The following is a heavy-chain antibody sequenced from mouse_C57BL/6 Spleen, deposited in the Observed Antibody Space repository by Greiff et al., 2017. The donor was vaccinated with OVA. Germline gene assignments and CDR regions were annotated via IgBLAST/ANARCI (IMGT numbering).Heavy chain of an antibody. CDR1: GYTFTSYW. Sequence: VKLQQPGAELVMPGASVKLSCKASGYTFTSYWMHWVKQRPGQGLEWIGEIDPSDSYTNYNQKFKGKSTLTVDKSSSTAYMQLSSLTSEDSAVYYCARLGPSHYYFDYWGQGTTLTVSS. CDR2: IDPSDSYT. J-gene: IGHJ2*01. D-gene: IGHD2-14*01. V-gene: IGHV1-69*01. CDR3: ARLGPSHYYFDY.